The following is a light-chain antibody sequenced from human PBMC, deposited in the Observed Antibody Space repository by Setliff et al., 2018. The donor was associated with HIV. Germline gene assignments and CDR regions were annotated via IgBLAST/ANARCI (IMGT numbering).Light chain of an antibody. CDR2: YDS. V-gene: IGLV3-21*04. CDR1: NIGSKS. CDR3: QVWDSSSDHSYV. J-gene: IGLJ1*01. Sequence: SYELTQPPSVPVAPGKTARITCGGNNIGSKSVHWYQQKPGQAPVLVIYYDSDRPSGIPERFSGSKSGNTATLTISGVEAGDEADYYCQVWDSSSDHSYVFGTGTKV.